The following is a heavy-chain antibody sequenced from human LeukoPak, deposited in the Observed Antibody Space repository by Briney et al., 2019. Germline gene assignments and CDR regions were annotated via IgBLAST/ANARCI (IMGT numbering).Heavy chain of an antibody. V-gene: IGHV3-23*01. D-gene: IGHD3-22*01. J-gene: IGHJ3*02. CDR3: AQLTMIVVVHDAFDI. Sequence: GGSLRLSCAASGFTFSSYAMSCVRQAPGKGLEWVSAISGSGGSTYYADSVKGRFTTSRDNSKNTLYLQMNSLRAEDTAVYYCAQLTMIVVVHDAFDIWGQGTMVTVSS. CDR2: ISGSGGST. CDR1: GFTFSSYA.